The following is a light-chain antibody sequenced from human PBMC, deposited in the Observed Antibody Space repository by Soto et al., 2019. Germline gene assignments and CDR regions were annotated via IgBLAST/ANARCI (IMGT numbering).Light chain of an antibody. CDR3: QQYRDSWT. Sequence: IVLTPSPGPLSLYHGERATLSCRASQSFSNNYLAWYQQKPGQAPRLLIYGASSRATGIPDRFSGSGSGTDFTLTSSRLEPDDFAVYYCQQYRDSWTFGQVTNLAIK. V-gene: IGKV3-20*01. CDR2: GAS. CDR1: QSFSNNY. J-gene: IGKJ1*01.